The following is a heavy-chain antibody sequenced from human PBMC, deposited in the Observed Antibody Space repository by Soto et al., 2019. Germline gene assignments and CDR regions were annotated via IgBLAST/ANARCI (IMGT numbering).Heavy chain of an antibody. D-gene: IGHD3-3*01. J-gene: IGHJ6*02. Sequence: GGSLRLSCAASGFTFSSYGMHWVRQAPGKGLEWVAVIWYDGSNKYYADSVKGRFTISRDNSKNTLYLQMNSLRAEDTAVYYCAREYYDFWSGYYLAYYYGMDVWGQGTTVTVSS. CDR1: GFTFSSYG. CDR3: AREYYDFWSGYYLAYYYGMDV. CDR2: IWYDGSNK. V-gene: IGHV3-33*01.